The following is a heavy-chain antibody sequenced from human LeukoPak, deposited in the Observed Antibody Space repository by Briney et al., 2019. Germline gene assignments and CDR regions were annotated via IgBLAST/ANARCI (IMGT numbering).Heavy chain of an antibody. CDR2: INPNSGGT. Sequence: HWASVKVSCKASGYTFTGYYMHWVRQAPGQGLEWMGWINPNSGGTNYAQKFQGRVTMTRDTPISTAYMELSRLRSDDTAVYYCARGSSSWSLSYYFDYWGQGTLVTVSS. J-gene: IGHJ4*02. CDR3: ARGSSSWSLSYYFDY. D-gene: IGHD6-6*01. CDR1: GYTFTGYY. V-gene: IGHV1-2*02.